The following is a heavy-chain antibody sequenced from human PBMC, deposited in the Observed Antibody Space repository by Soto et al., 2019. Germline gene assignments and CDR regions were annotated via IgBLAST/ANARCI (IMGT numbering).Heavy chain of an antibody. Sequence: QVQLVQSGAEVKKPGSSVKVSCKASGGTFSSYAISWVRQAPGQGLEWMGGIIPIFGTANYAQKFQGRVTITTDDSTSTAYVVLSSLRAAETAVYYCASGGYCVRTSGYQGGMGVWGRGTTVAVSS. D-gene: IGHD2-2*01. CDR2: IIPIFGTA. CDR3: ASGGYCVRTSGYQGGMGV. V-gene: IGHV1-69*05. J-gene: IGHJ6*02. CDR1: GGTFSSYA.